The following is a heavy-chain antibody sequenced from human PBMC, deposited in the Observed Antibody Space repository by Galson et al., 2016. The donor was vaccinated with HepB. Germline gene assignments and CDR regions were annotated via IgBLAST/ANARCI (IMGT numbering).Heavy chain of an antibody. CDR3: ARGPDYGDWVDFLDC. V-gene: IGHV3-7*04. CDR2: IKQDGTE. CDR1: GFTFSSNW. J-gene: IGHJ4*02. D-gene: IGHD4-17*01. Sequence: SLRLSCATSGFTFSSNWMSWVPQAPGKGLEWVANIKQDGTENYVDSVKGRFTISRDNAKNSLYLQMNSLRAEDTAAYYCARGPDYGDWVDFLDCWGQGTLVTVSS.